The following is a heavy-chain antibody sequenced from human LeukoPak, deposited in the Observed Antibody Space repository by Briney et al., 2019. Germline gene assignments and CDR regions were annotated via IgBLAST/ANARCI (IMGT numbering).Heavy chain of an antibody. CDR2: IIPIFGTA. V-gene: IGHV1-69*13. CDR1: GDTFSSYA. D-gene: IGHD6-19*01. Sequence: GASVKVSCKASGDTFSSYAISWVRQAPGQGLEWMGGIIPIFGTANYAQKFQGRVTITVDESTSTAYMELSSLRSEDTAVYYCARPTYLNGIAVAGYYGMDVWGQGTTVTVSS. J-gene: IGHJ6*02. CDR3: ARPTYLNGIAVAGYYGMDV.